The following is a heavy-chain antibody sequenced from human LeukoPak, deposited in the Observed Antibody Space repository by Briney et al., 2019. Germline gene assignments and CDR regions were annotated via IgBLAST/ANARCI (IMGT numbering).Heavy chain of an antibody. D-gene: IGHD2-2*01. Sequence: GGSLRLSCVASGFTFSTYWMSWVRQAPGEGLEWVSYISSSGSTIYYADSVKGRFTISRDNAKNSLYLQMNSLRAEDTAVYYCARGLGYCSSTSCPETYYYYGMDVWGQGTTVTVSS. CDR2: ISSSGSTI. V-gene: IGHV3-11*01. CDR1: GFTFSTYW. J-gene: IGHJ6*02. CDR3: ARGLGYCSSTSCPETYYYYGMDV.